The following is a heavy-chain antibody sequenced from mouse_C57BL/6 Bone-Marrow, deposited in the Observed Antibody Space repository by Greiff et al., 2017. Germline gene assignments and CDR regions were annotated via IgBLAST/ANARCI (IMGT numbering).Heavy chain of an antibody. CDR1: GFTFSSYA. CDR2: ISDGGSYT. CDR3: ARDRSSRQLSPPYYYAMDY. Sequence: EVMLVESGGGLVKPGGSLKLSCAASGFTFSSYAMSWVRQTPEKRLEWVATISDGGSYTYYPDNVKGRFTISRDNAKNNLYLQMSHLKSEDTAMYYCARDRSSRQLSPPYYYAMDYWGQGTSVTVSS. V-gene: IGHV5-4*01. J-gene: IGHJ4*01. D-gene: IGHD3-2*02.